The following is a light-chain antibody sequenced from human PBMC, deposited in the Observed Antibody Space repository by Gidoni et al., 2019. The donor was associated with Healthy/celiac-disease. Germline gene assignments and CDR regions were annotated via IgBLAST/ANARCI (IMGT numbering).Light chain of an antibody. Sequence: DIQMTQSPSSLSASVGDRVTITCQASQDISNYLNWYQQKPGKAPKLLIYDASNLETGVPSRFSGSGSGTDFTFTFSSLQPEDIATYYCQQYDNLPLTFGGXTKVEIK. V-gene: IGKV1-33*01. J-gene: IGKJ4*01. CDR2: DAS. CDR3: QQYDNLPLT. CDR1: QDISNY.